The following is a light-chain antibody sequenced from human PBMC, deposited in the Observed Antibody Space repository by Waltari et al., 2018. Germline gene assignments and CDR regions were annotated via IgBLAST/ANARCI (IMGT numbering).Light chain of an antibody. Sequence: QSVLTQPPSASGTPGQRVTISCSGSSSNIGSNTVTWYQQLPGTAPKLLIYSNNQRPSGCPDRFAGSKSGTSASLAISGLQSEDEADYYCAAWDDSLNVNWVFGGGTKLTVL. CDR2: SNN. CDR3: AAWDDSLNVNWV. V-gene: IGLV1-44*01. J-gene: IGLJ3*02. CDR1: SSNIGSNT.